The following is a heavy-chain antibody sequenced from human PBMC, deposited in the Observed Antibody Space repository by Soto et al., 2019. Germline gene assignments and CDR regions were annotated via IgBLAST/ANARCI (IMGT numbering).Heavy chain of an antibody. Sequence: SETLSLTCAVYGGSFSGYYWSWIRQPPGKGLEWIGEIHHSGSTNYNPSLKSRVTISVDTSKNQFSLKLSSVTAADTAVYYCARGWATRLTAVYYYYYMDVWGKGTKVTV. CDR2: IHHSGST. CDR1: GGSFSGYY. CDR3: ARGWATRLTAVYYYYYMDV. V-gene: IGHV4-34*01. J-gene: IGHJ6*03. D-gene: IGHD2-8*01.